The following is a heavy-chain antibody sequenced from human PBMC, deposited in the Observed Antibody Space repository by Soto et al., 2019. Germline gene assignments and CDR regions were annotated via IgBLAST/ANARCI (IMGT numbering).Heavy chain of an antibody. V-gene: IGHV4-59*08. D-gene: IGHD1-26*01. J-gene: IGHJ4*02. CDR1: GGSISYSY. CDR3: ARSFTEPYLFDF. CDR2: GNSNGIR. Sequence: PSETLSLTFNVSGGSISYSYWSCILQTPGKGLEWIGYGNSNGIRKYKTYLETRVLISVDTSKSLFSLNVSSVTAADTAVYYCARSFTEPYLFDFWGQGTLVTVSS.